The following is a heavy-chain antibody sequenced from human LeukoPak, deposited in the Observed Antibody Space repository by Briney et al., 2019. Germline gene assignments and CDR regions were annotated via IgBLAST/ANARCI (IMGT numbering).Heavy chain of an antibody. CDR1: GYSFTSYW. J-gene: IGHJ6*02. D-gene: IGHD3-10*01. CDR2: IYPGDSDT. CDR3: ARHSGVRGAKYGMDV. Sequence: GESLKISCQGSGYSFTSYWIGWVRPMPGKGLEWMGMIYPGDSDTRYSPYFQGQVTISADKSISTAYLQWSSLKASDTAMYYCARHSGVRGAKYGMDVWGQGTTVTVSS. V-gene: IGHV5-51*01.